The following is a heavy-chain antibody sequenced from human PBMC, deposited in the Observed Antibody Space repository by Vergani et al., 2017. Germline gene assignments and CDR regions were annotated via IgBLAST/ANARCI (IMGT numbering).Heavy chain of an antibody. V-gene: IGHV4-4*02. CDR3: TRGVVAAAGNNWFDP. J-gene: IGHJ5*02. CDR2: LYHGGST. D-gene: IGHD6-13*01. CDR1: GGSISSNNW. Sequence: QLQLQESGPGLVKPSETLSLTCTVSGGSISSNNWWSWVRQPPGKGLEWIGELYHGGSTNYNPSLKSRVTMSVDKSKNQFSLKLSSVTAADTALYYCTRGVVAAAGNNWFDPWGQGTLVTVSS.